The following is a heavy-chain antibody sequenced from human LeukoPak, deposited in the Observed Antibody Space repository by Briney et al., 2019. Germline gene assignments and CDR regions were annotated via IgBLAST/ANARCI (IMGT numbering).Heavy chain of an antibody. J-gene: IGHJ4*02. D-gene: IGHD6-6*01. CDR2: ISGNGGST. V-gene: IGHV3-23*01. Sequence: GGSLRLSCAASGFTFSSYAMSWVRQAPGKGLEWVSAISGNGGSTYYADSVKGRFTISRDNSKNTLYLQMNSLRAEDTAVYYCAKDQDEYSSSSPWDYWGQGTLVTVSS. CDR1: GFTFSSYA. CDR3: AKDQDEYSSSSPWDY.